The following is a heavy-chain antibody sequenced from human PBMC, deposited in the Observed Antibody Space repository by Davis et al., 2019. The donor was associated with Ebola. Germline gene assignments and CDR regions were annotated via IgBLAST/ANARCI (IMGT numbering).Heavy chain of an antibody. J-gene: IGHJ6*02. CDR2: IYYSGST. D-gene: IGHD3-10*01. V-gene: IGHV4-59*01. CDR1: GGSISSYY. Sequence: MPSETLSLTCTVSGGSISSYYWSWIRQPPGKGLEWIGYIYYSGSTNYHPSLKSRVTISVDTSKNQFSLKLSSVTAADTAVYYCARDRGVLYYYGSGSSYYYYGMDVWGQGTTVTVSS. CDR3: ARDRGVLYYYGSGSSYYYYGMDV.